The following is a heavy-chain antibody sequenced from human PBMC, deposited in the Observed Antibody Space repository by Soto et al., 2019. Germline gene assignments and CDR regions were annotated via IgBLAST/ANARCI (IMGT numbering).Heavy chain of an antibody. J-gene: IGHJ4*02. D-gene: IGHD3-3*01. CDR2: ISGSGDST. Sequence: SLRLSCAASGFTFSSYAMSWVRQAPGKGLEWVSGISGSGDSTYYADSVKGRFTISRDNSKNTLYLQMNSLRAEDTAVYYCAKARAQYYDFWSGYPVDYWGQGTLVTVSS. CDR3: AKARAQYYDFWSGYPVDY. CDR1: GFTFSSYA. V-gene: IGHV3-23*01.